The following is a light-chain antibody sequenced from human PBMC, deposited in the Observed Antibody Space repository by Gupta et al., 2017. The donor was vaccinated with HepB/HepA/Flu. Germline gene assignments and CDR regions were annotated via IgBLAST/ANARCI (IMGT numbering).Light chain of an antibody. CDR2: EVS. CDR3: CSYAGSSTVVV. V-gene: IGLV2-23*02. CDR1: SSDVGSYNL. Sequence: QSALTQPASVSGSPGQSITISCPGPSSDVGSYNLVSWYQQHPGKAPKLMIYEVSKRPSGVSNRFSGSKSGNTASLTISGLQAEDEADYYCCSYAGSSTVVVFGGGTKLTVL. J-gene: IGLJ2*01.